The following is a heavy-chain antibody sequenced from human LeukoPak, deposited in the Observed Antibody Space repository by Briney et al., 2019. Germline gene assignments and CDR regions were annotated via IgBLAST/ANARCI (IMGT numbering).Heavy chain of an antibody. D-gene: IGHD2-15*01. CDR2: INSDGSST. Sequence: AGGSLRLSCAASGFTFSSYWMHWVRQAPGKGLVWVSRINSDGSSTSYADSVKGRFTISRDNAKNTLYLQMNSLRAEDTAVYYCARELVVVAATRGFDYWGQGTLVTVSS. CDR3: ARELVVVAATRGFDY. CDR1: GFTFSSYW. J-gene: IGHJ4*02. V-gene: IGHV3-74*01.